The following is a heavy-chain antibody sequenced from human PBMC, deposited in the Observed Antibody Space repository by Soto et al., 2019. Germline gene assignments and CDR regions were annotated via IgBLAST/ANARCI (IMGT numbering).Heavy chain of an antibody. J-gene: IGHJ2*01. D-gene: IGHD3-22*01. CDR1: GYTFSSYA. Sequence: QVHLVQSGAEVRKPGASVKVSCKASGYTFSSYAMHWVRQAPGQRLEWMGWINAGYGNTKSSQKFQDRVTITADTSANTVYLELSSLRSEDTAVYYCASTKYDSSAYYYWYLGLWGRGTLVTVSS. V-gene: IGHV1-3*01. CDR2: INAGYGNT. CDR3: ASTKYDSSAYYYWYLGL.